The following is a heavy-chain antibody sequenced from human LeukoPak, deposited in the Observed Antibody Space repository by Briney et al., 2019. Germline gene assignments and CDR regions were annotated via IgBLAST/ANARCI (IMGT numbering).Heavy chain of an antibody. J-gene: IGHJ3*02. D-gene: IGHD3-3*01. CDR2: INHSGST. CDR1: GGSFSGYY. V-gene: IGHV4-34*01. CDR3: ARDREYDFWSGYSLHAFDI. Sequence: PSETLSLTCAVYGGSFSGYYWSWIRQPPGKGLEWIGEINHSGSTNYNPSLKSRVTISVDTSKNQFSLKLSSVTAADTAVYYCARDREYDFWSGYSLHAFDIWGQGTMVTVSS.